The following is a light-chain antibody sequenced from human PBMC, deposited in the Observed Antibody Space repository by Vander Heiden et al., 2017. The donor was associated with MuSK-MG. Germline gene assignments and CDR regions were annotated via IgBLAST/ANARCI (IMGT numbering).Light chain of an antibody. Sequence: DIQMTQSPSYLSASVGDRVTITCRASQSISSYLNWYQQKPGKAPKLLIYAASSLQSGVPSRFSGSGYGTDFTLTISSLQPEDFAPYYCQQTDSTPNITFGQGTRLEIK. CDR3: QQTDSTPNIT. J-gene: IGKJ5*01. V-gene: IGKV1-39*01. CDR1: QSISSY. CDR2: AAS.